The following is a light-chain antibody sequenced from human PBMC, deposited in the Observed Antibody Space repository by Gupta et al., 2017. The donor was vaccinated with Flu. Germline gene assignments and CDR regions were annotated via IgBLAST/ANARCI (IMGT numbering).Light chain of an antibody. CDR1: SRDVGGYDF. V-gene: IGLV2-14*01. CDR3: SSYTSRGALWV. Sequence: QSALTQPASVSGSHGHSITISCTGTSRDVGGYDFVSWYQQNPGRAPKLMIYEVTNRPSGVSDRFSGSKSGNTASLTISGLQAEDEADYYCSSYTSRGALWVFGGGTKLTVL. CDR2: EVT. J-gene: IGLJ3*02.